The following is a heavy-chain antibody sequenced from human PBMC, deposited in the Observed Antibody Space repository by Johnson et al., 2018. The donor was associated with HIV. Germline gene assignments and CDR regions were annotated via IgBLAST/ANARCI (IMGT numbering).Heavy chain of an antibody. V-gene: IGHV3-33*06. CDR1: GFAFSSYA. Sequence: QMLLVESGGGVVQPGTSLRLSCTASGFAFSSYALHWVRQAPGKGLEWVAVIWHDGSNKYYVDSVKGRFTISRDNSKKTLHLQMSSLRGDDTAIYYCAKVIALAGRPDAFDVWGRGTVVTVSS. D-gene: IGHD6-19*01. CDR3: AKVIALAGRPDAFDV. CDR2: IWHDGSNK. J-gene: IGHJ3*01.